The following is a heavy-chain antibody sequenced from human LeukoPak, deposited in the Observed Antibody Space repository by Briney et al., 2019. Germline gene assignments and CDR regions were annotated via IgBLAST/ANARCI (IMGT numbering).Heavy chain of an antibody. V-gene: IGHV4-4*07. CDR2: IYTSGST. D-gene: IGHD3-22*01. CDR1: GGSISSYY. J-gene: IGHJ4*02. CDR3: ARDRGYDSSGYAY. Sequence: SETLSLTXTVSGGSISSYYWTWVWQPAGKGLEWIGRIYTSGSTNYNPSLKSRVTMSVDTSKNQFSLKLSSVTAADAAVYYYARDRGYDSSGYAYWGQGTLVTVSS.